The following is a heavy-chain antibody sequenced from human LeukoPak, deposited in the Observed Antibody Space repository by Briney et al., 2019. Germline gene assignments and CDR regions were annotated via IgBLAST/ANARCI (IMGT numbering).Heavy chain of an antibody. CDR2: ISAYNGNT. CDR3: ARARGYGSGSYYYYYYMDV. CDR1: GYTFTSYG. V-gene: IGHV1-18*01. D-gene: IGHD3-10*01. Sequence: ASVKVSCKASGYTFTSYGISWVRQAPGQGLEWMGWISAYNGNTNYAQKLQGRVTMTTDTSTSTAYMELRSLRSDDTAEYYCARARGYGSGSYYYYYYMDVWGKGTTVTVSS. J-gene: IGHJ6*03.